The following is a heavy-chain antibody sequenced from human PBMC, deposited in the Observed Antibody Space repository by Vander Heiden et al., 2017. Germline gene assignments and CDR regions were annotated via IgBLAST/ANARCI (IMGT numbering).Heavy chain of an antibody. CDR1: RFSFHTYT. Sequence: EVFLRVSVGDLVQPAGSLSLSCVASRFSFHTYTSRCVRRGPGKGLEWVSAITGDGESTFYSDSVKGRFTISGDSSRSTLYLHMSGLRDEDTAVYYCVGGGGSYRDYWGQGTRVTVSS. V-gene: IGHV3-23*01. CDR2: ITGDGEST. D-gene: IGHD3-16*01. CDR3: VGGGGSYRDY. J-gene: IGHJ4*02.